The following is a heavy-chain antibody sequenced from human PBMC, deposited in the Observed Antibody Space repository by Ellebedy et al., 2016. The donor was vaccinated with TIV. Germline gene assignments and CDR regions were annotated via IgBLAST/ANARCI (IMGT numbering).Heavy chain of an antibody. D-gene: IGHD2-21*02. CDR1: GYRFDSYA. Sequence: AASVKVSCKASGYRFDSYALTWVREAPGQRLEWMGWISTYNGKTNYAQNFQGRVTLTTDTSTSTAYMELRSLTSDDTAVYFCARVSAVTAHFDHWGQGSLVTVSS. CDR3: ARVSAVTAHFDH. V-gene: IGHV1-18*01. J-gene: IGHJ4*02. CDR2: ISTYNGKT.